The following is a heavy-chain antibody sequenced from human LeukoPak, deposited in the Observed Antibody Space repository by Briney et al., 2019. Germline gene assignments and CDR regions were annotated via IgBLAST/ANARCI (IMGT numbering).Heavy chain of an antibody. V-gene: IGHV3-7*01. J-gene: IGHJ6*02. CDR1: GLPFSRDW. Sequence: GGPLRLSCAGTGLPFSRDWMSWVRQAPGKGLEWVANINENGRQTFYVDSVKGRFTIFRDNAKNSLFLQMNGLRAEDTAVYYCSRYGVYFGLDVWGQGTTVTVSS. D-gene: IGHD2-8*01. CDR2: INENGRQT. CDR3: SRYGVYFGLDV.